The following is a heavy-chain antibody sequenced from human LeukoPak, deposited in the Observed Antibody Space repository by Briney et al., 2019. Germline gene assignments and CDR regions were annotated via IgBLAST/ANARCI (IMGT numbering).Heavy chain of an antibody. CDR2: TSNSDYP. D-gene: IGHD7-27*01. CDR3: ASFSWVYGMDV. CDR1: GASIRTSEDH. Sequence: SETLSLTCTVSGASIRTSEDHWTWLRQHPGKGLEWIGYTSNSDYPDSNPSLKSRVTISVDTSKNQFSLKLSSVTAADTAVYYCASFSWVYGMDVWGQGTTVTVSS. V-gene: IGHV4-31*03. J-gene: IGHJ6*02.